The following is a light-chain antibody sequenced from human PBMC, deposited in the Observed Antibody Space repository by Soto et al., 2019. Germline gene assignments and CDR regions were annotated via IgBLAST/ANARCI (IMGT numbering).Light chain of an antibody. Sequence: EIVLTQSPGTLSLSPGERAALSCSASQTISSSNLARYQQRPGKAPRLLIFGASTRATGIPDRFSGSGSERDFTLTISRLEPEDSAVYYCQQYAGTPLTFGGGTKVEIK. CDR2: GAS. CDR1: QTISSSN. J-gene: IGKJ4*01. CDR3: QQYAGTPLT. V-gene: IGKV3-20*01.